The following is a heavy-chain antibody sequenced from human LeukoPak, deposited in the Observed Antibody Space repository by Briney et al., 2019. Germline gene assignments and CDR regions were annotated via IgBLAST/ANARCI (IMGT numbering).Heavy chain of an antibody. CDR2: IKQDGSEK. V-gene: IGHV3-7*01. CDR3: ARVPKHGIAAPTNYYYYYMDV. J-gene: IGHJ6*03. Sequence: GSLRLSCAASGFTFSDSWMSWVRQAPGKGLEWVANIKQDGSEKYYVDSVKGRFTISRDNAKNSLYLQMNSLRAEDTAVYYCARVPKHGIAAPTNYYYYYMDVWGKGTTVTVSS. CDR1: GFTFSDSW. D-gene: IGHD6-6*01.